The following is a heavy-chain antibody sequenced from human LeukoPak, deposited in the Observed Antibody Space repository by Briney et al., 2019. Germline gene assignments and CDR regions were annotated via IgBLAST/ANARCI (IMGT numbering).Heavy chain of an antibody. Sequence: GRSLRLSCAASGFTFSSYAMHWVRQAPGKGLEWVAVISYDGSNKYYADSVKGRFTISRDNSKNTLYLQMNSLRAEDAAVYYCARDSFWLVNYYFDYWGQGTLVTASS. CDR1: GFTFSSYA. CDR2: ISYDGSNK. V-gene: IGHV3-30-3*01. CDR3: ARDSFWLVNYYFDY. J-gene: IGHJ4*02. D-gene: IGHD6-19*01.